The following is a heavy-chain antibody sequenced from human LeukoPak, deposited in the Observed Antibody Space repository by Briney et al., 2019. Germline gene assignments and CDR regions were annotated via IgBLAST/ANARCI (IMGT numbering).Heavy chain of an antibody. CDR1: GGTFSSYA. CDR3: ARDRSYYDSSGYYSG. J-gene: IGHJ4*02. CDR2: IIPIFGTA. Sequence: PVNVSCKASGGTFSSYAMSWVRQAPGQGLEWMGGIIPIFGTANYAQKFQGRVTITADESTSTAYMELSSLRSEDTAVYYCARDRSYYDSSGYYSGWGQGTLVTVSS. V-gene: IGHV1-69*13. D-gene: IGHD3-22*01.